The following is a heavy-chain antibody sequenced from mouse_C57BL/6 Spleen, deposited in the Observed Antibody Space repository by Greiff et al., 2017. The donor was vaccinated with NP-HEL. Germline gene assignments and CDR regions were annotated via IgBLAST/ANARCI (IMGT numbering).Heavy chain of an antibody. Sequence: EVKLVESGGGLVKPGGSLKLSCAASGFTFSSYAMSWVRQTPEKRLEWVATISDGGSYTYYPDNVKGRFTISRDNAKNNLYLQMSHLKSEDTAMYYVARDVTTVVASEDNWSQGASVTVSS. CDR1: GFTFSSYA. CDR3: ARDVTTVVASEDN. V-gene: IGHV5-4*01. J-gene: IGHJ4*01. D-gene: IGHD1-1*01. CDR2: ISDGGSYT.